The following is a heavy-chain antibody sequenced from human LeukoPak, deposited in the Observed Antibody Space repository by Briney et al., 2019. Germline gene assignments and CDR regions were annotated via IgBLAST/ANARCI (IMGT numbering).Heavy chain of an antibody. V-gene: IGHV3-33*08. CDR3: ARHGSGRKYFDPLDY. D-gene: IGHD1-26*01. J-gene: IGHJ4*02. CDR1: GFPFSLYG. CDR2: IWRDGSNK. Sequence: GGSLRLSCVASGFPFSLYGMHWFRQAPGKGLEWVAVIWRDGSNKYYADSVKGRFTVSRDNPKNTLNLQMDSLRVEDTAVYYCARHGSGRKYFDPLDYWGQGTLVTVSS.